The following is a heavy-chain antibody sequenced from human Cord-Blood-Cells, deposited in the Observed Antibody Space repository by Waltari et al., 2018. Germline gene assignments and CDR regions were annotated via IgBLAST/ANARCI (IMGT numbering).Heavy chain of an antibody. D-gene: IGHD3-10*01. V-gene: IGHV4-34*01. CDR1: GGSFSGYY. CDR2: INHSGST. Sequence: QVQLQQWGAGLLKPSETLSLTCAVYGGSFSGYYWSWIRQPPGKGLEWIGEINHSGSTNYNPSLKSRVTISVDTSKNQFSLKLSSVTAADTAVYYCARGVTMVRGVLDVWGQGTTVTVSS. CDR3: ARGVTMVRGVLDV. J-gene: IGHJ6*02.